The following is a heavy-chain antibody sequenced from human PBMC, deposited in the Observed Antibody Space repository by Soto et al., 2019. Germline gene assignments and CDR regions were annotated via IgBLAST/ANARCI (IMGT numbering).Heavy chain of an antibody. D-gene: IGHD3-10*01. CDR3: ARDGGFGELKY. CDR1: GDTFSGYP. J-gene: IGHJ4*02. CDR2: IIPAFGTT. Sequence: SVKVSCKASGDTFSGYPINWVRRAPGEGLEWMGRIIPAFGTTNDAQRFEGRVTFTADESTNTAYMELRGLLSEDTAVYYCARDGGFGELKYWGPGTLVTAPQ. V-gene: IGHV1-69*13.